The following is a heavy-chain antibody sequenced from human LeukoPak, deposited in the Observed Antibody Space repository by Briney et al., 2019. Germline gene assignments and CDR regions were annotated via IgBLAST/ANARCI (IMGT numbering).Heavy chain of an antibody. CDR3: AKEADDWYPRPFDY. CDR1: GFTFSSNY. D-gene: IGHD3-9*01. CDR2: IYSGGST. V-gene: IGHV3-53*01. Sequence: GGSLRLSCAASGFTFSSNYMSWVRQAPGKGLEWVSIIYSGGSTFYADSVKGRFTISRDNSKNTLYLQMNSLTAEDTAVYYCAKEADDWYPRPFDYWGQGTLVTVSS. J-gene: IGHJ4*02.